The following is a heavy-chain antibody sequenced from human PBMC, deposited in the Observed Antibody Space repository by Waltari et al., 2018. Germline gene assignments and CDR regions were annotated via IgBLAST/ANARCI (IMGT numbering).Heavy chain of an antibody. J-gene: IGHJ4*02. V-gene: IGHV3-48*03. CDR1: GFTFSSYG. CDR3: ARRFDS. CDR2: ISGSDTTI. Sequence: SLRLSCAASGFTFSSYGMNWVRQAPGKGLEWISYISGSDTTIYYADSVKGRFTISRDDAENSLYLQMNSLRAEDTALYYCARRFDSWGQGTRVTVSS.